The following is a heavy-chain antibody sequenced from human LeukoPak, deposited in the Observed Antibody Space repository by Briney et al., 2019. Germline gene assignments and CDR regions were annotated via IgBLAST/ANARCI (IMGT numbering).Heavy chain of an antibody. CDR3: AKGRDDFWSGYVYFDY. Sequence: GGSLRLSCAASGFTVSSNYMSWVRQAPGKGLEWVSAISGSGGSTYYADSVKGRFTISRDNSKNTLYLQMNSLRAEDTAVYYCAKGRDDFWSGYVYFDYWGQGTLVTVSS. CDR1: GFTVSSNY. D-gene: IGHD3-3*01. J-gene: IGHJ4*02. CDR2: ISGSGGST. V-gene: IGHV3-23*01.